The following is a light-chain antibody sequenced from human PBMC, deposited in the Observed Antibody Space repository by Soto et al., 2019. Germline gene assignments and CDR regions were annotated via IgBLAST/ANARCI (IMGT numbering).Light chain of an antibody. Sequence: QSVLTQPASVSGSPGQSITISCTGTSSDVGGYNYVSWYQHHPGKVPKLLISEVSKGPSGVSSRFSGSKSGNTASLTISGLQADDEADYFCSSYTTSATYVFGTGTQLTVL. CDR1: SSDVGGYNY. V-gene: IGLV2-14*01. CDR2: EVS. CDR3: SSYTTSATYV. J-gene: IGLJ1*01.